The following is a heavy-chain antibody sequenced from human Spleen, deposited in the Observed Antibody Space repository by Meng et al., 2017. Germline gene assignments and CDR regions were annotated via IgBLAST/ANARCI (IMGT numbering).Heavy chain of an antibody. Sequence: VQVSCKASGYSLTTYAINWVRQAPGQGLEWMGWIGTYNGNTSYTQMLQDRVTMTTDTSTSTAYMELRSLRSDDTAVYYCARGTPGRSYSDYWGQGTLVTVSS. CDR2: IGTYNGNT. J-gene: IGHJ4*02. CDR3: ARGTPGRSYSDY. V-gene: IGHV1-18*01. D-gene: IGHD3-10*01. CDR1: GYSLTTYA.